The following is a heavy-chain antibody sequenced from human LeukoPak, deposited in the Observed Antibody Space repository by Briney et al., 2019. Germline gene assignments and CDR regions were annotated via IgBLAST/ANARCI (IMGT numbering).Heavy chain of an antibody. J-gene: IGHJ4*02. Sequence: SVKVSCKASGGTFNSYAISWVRQAPGQGLGWMGGIIPIFGTANYAQKFQGRVTITTDESTSTAYMELSSLRSEDTAVYYCARGWYLEYYFDYWGQGTLVTVSS. CDR2: IIPIFGTA. CDR1: GGTFNSYA. V-gene: IGHV1-69*05. CDR3: ARGWYLEYYFDY. D-gene: IGHD2-15*01.